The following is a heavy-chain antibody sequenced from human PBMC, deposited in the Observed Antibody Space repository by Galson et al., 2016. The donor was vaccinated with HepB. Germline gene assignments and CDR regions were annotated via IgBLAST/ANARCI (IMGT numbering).Heavy chain of an antibody. CDR1: GFNFNNAW. D-gene: IGHD3-9*01. Sequence: SLRLSCAASGFNFNNAWMTWVRQAPGKGLEWVGRITSKSDGERTDYAVPVRGRFTISRDASKSTLFLQMHGLKTEDTAVYYCATDRDWSPSLAYWGQGSLVTVSS. CDR3: ATDRDWSPSLAY. J-gene: IGHJ4*02. V-gene: IGHV3-15*01. CDR2: ITSKSDGERT.